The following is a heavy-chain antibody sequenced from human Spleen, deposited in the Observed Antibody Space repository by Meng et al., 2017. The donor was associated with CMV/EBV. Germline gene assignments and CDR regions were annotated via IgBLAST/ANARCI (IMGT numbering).Heavy chain of an antibody. Sequence: GESLKISCAASGFTVSSNYMSWVRQAPGKGLEWVSVIYSCGSTYYADSVKGRFTISRDNSKNTLYLQMNSLRAEDTAVYYCAKDRSTIGVTVIDSWGQGTLVTVSS. CDR3: AKDRSTIGVTVIDS. J-gene: IGHJ4*02. D-gene: IGHD3-10*01. V-gene: IGHV3-66*03. CDR1: GFTVSSNY. CDR2: IYSCGST.